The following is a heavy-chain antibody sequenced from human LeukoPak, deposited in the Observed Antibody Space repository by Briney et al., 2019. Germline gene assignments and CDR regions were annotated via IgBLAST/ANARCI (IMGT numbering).Heavy chain of an antibody. V-gene: IGHV1-2*02. CDR1: GYTFTGYY. D-gene: IGHD2-2*01. CDR3: ARSNTRFCSSTTCPFDY. J-gene: IGHJ4*02. CDR2: INPNSGGT. Sequence: ASLKVSCKTSGYTFTGYYMHWVRQAPGQGLEWMGWINPNSGGTNYAQKFQGRVTMTRDTSISTAYMELSRLRSDDTAVYYCARSNTRFCSSTTCPFDYWGQGTLVTVSS.